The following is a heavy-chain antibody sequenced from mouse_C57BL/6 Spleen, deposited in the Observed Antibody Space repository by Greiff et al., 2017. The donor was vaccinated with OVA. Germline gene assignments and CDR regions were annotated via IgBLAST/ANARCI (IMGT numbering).Heavy chain of an antibody. J-gene: IGHJ3*01. V-gene: IGHV1-15*01. CDR2: IDPETGGT. CDR3: TSCYGNYGWCAY. D-gene: IGHD2-10*01. CDR1: GYTFTDYE. Sequence: QVQLQPSGAELVRPGASVTLSCKASGYTFTDYEMHWVKQTPVHGLEWIGAIDPETGGTAYNQKFKGKAILTADKSSSTAYMELRSLTSEDSAVYYCTSCYGNYGWCAYWGQGTLVTVSA.